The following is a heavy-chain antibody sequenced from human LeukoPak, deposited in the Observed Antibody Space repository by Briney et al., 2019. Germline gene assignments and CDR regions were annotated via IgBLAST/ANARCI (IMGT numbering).Heavy chain of an antibody. J-gene: IGHJ6*03. CDR1: GGSISSGSYY. Sequence: SQTLSLTCTVSGGSISSGSYYWNWIRQPAGKGLEWIGRIYTSGSTNYNPSLKSRVTISVDTSKNQFSLKLSSVTAADTAVYYCARNYDPPYYYMDVWGKGTTVTVSS. D-gene: IGHD3-3*01. CDR3: ARNYDPPYYYMDV. V-gene: IGHV4-61*02. CDR2: IYTSGST.